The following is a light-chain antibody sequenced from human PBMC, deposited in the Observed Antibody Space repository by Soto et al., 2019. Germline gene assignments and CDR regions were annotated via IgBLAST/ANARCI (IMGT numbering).Light chain of an antibody. CDR1: QSVSRN. CDR2: AAS. V-gene: IGKV3-20*01. J-gene: IGKJ1*01. CDR3: QHYGSSPET. Sequence: EIVMTQSPATLSVSPGERATLSCRASQSVSRNLAWYQQRPGQAPRLLIYAASSRATGIPDRFSGSGSGTDFTLTISRLEPEDFAVYYCQHYGSSPETFGQGTKVDIK.